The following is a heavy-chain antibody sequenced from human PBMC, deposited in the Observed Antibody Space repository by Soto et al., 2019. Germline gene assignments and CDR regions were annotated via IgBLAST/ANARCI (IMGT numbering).Heavy chain of an antibody. V-gene: IGHV1-69*12. Sequence: QVQLVQSGAEVKKPGSSVKVSCKASGGTFSNYPISWVRQAPGQGLEWMGGIIPIFGTVNYAQKFQGRVTITAEESTSTAYMELSSLRSEDTAVYYCARGNHRWLQWCSFDLWGRGTLVTVSS. D-gene: IGHD2-8*01. CDR1: GGTFSNYP. J-gene: IGHJ2*01. CDR2: IIPIFGTV. CDR3: ARGNHRWLQWCSFDL.